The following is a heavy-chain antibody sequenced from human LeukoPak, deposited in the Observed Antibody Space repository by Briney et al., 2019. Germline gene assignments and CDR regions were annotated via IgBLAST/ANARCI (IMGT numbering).Heavy chain of an antibody. V-gene: IGHV1-2*02. Sequence: ASVKVSCKASGYTFTGYYMHWVRQAPGQGLEWMGWINPNSGGANYAQKFQGRVTMTRDTSISTAYMELSRLRSDDTAVYYCARVRYSSSWTTRGGFDYWGQGTLVTVSS. CDR2: INPNSGGA. CDR1: GYTFTGYY. CDR3: ARVRYSSSWTTRGGFDY. D-gene: IGHD6-13*01. J-gene: IGHJ4*02.